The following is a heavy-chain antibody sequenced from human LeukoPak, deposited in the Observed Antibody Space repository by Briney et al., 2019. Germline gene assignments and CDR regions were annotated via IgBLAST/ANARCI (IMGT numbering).Heavy chain of an antibody. CDR1: GFTFSSYA. V-gene: IGHV3-30-3*01. J-gene: IGHJ6*03. Sequence: GGSLRLSCAASGFTFSSYAMHWVRQAPGKGLEWVAVISYDGSNKYYADSVKGRFTISRDNSKNTLYLQMNSLRAEDTAVYYCAKDVRSRLYCMDVWGKGTTVTVSS. CDR3: AKDVRSRLYCMDV. D-gene: IGHD3-10*02. CDR2: ISYDGSNK.